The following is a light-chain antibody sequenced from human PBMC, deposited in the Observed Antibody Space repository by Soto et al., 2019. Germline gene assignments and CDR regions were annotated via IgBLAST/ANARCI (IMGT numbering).Light chain of an antibody. CDR2: LEGSGSY. Sequence: QSVLTQSSSASASLGSSVNLTCTLSSWHSSYIIAWHQQQPGKAPRYLMKLEGSGSYNKGSGVPDRFSGSSSGAGRYLTISSRQAEDEADYYCEAWDSNTRVFGGGTKLTVL. J-gene: IGLJ3*02. CDR1: SWHSSYI. CDR3: EAWDSNTRV. V-gene: IGLV4-60*03.